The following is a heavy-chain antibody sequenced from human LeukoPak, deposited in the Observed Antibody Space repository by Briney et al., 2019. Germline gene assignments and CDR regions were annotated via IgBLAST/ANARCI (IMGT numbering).Heavy chain of an antibody. CDR3: ARDKYYYDSSGYYDAFDI. CDR2: IYHSGST. CDR1: GGSISSGGYS. J-gene: IGHJ3*02. D-gene: IGHD3-22*01. V-gene: IGHV4-30-2*01. Sequence: SETLSLTCAVSGGSISSGGYSWSWIRQPPGKGLEWIGYIYHSGSTNYNPSLKSRVTISGDKSKNQFSLKLSSVTAADTAVYYCARDKYYYDSSGYYDAFDIWGQGTMVTVSS.